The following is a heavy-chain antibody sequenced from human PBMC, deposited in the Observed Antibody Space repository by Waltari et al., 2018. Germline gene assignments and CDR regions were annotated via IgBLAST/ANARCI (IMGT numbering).Heavy chain of an antibody. CDR2: IYPGDSDT. D-gene: IGHD6-6*01. J-gene: IGHJ4*02. CDR3: ARTYLEGSSSAGVDY. CDR1: GYSFTSYW. Sequence: EVQLVQSGAEVKKPGESLKISCKGSGYSFTSYWIGWLRQMPGKGLEWMGIIYPGDSDTRYSPSFQGQVTISADKSISTAYLQWSSLKASDTAMYYCARTYLEGSSSAGVDYWGQGTLVTVSS. V-gene: IGHV5-51*01.